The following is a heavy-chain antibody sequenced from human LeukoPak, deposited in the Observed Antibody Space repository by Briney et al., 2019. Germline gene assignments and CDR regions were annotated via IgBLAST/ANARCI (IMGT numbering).Heavy chain of an antibody. CDR2: IHSDGNST. Sequence: GGSLRLSCAASGFAFSSYWMHWVRQAPGKGLVWVSRIHSDGNSTTYADSVKGRFTISRDNAKSTLYLQMNSLRAEDTAVYYCAREATPCVPRGLLLWGQGTLVTVSS. CDR1: GFAFSSYW. D-gene: IGHD3-22*01. CDR3: AREATPCVPRGLLL. V-gene: IGHV3-74*01. J-gene: IGHJ4*02.